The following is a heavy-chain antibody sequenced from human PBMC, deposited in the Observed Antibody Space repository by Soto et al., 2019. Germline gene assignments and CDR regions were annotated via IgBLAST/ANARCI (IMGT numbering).Heavy chain of an antibody. D-gene: IGHD6-13*01. CDR3: ARCGYSSGWYYYYDYGIDV. CDR2: MNPNSGNT. CDR1: GYTFTSYD. V-gene: IGHV1-8*01. Sequence: QVQLVQSGAEVKKPGASVKVSCKASGYTFTSYDINWVRQATGQGLEWMGWMNPNSGNTGYAQKFQGRVTMTRNTSISTAYMELSSLRSEHTAVYDCARCGYSSGWYYYYDYGIDVWGQGTTVTVSS. J-gene: IGHJ6*02.